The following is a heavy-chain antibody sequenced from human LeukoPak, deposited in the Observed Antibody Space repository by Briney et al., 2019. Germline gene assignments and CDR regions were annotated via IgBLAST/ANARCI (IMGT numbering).Heavy chain of an antibody. CDR1: GFTFSSYS. J-gene: IGHJ4*02. V-gene: IGHV3-48*01. CDR3: ASPQYPFTISLDY. D-gene: IGHD3-9*01. CDR2: ISSSSSTI. Sequence: EGSLRLSCAASGFTFSSYSMNWVRQAPGKGLEWVSYISSSSSTIYYADSVKGRFTISRDNAKNSLYLQMNSLRAEDTAVYYCASPQYPFTISLDYWGQGTLVTVSS.